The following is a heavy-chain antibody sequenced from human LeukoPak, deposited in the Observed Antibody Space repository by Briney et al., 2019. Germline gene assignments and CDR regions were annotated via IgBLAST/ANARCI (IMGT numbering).Heavy chain of an antibody. D-gene: IGHD3-10*02. CDR3: ALCSAYYYYYMDV. V-gene: IGHV3-23*01. Sequence: PGGSLRLSCAASGFTFSSYAMSWVRQAPGKGLEWVSAISGSGGSTYYADSVKGRFTISRDNSKNTLYLQMNSLRAEDTAVYYCALCSAYYYYYMDVWGKGTTVTVSS. CDR2: ISGSGGST. J-gene: IGHJ6*03. CDR1: GFTFSSYA.